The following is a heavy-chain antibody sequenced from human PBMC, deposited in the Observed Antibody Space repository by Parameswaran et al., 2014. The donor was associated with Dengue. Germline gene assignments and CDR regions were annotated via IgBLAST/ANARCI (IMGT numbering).Heavy chain of an antibody. CDR2: IYYSGST. D-gene: IGHD3-22*01. J-gene: IGHJ4*02. Sequence: WIRQPPGKGLEWIGYIYYSGSTNYNPSLKSRVTISVDTSKNQFSLKLSSVTAADTAVYYCARSPTYYYDSSGYYYFDYWGQGTLVTVSS. CDR3: ARSPTYYYDSSGYYYFDY. V-gene: IGHV4-59*01.